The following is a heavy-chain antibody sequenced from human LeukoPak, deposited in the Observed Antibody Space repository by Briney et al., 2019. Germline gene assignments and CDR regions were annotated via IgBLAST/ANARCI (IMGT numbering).Heavy chain of an antibody. Sequence: GGSLRLSCAASGFTFSSYSMNWVRQAPGKGLEWVSSISSSSSYIYYADSVKGRFTISRDNAKNSLYLQMNSLRAEDTAVYYCASPGGRGNAFDIWGQGTMVTVSS. CDR3: ASPGGRGNAFDI. D-gene: IGHD1-14*01. CDR2: ISSSSSYI. J-gene: IGHJ3*02. CDR1: GFTFSSYS. V-gene: IGHV3-21*01.